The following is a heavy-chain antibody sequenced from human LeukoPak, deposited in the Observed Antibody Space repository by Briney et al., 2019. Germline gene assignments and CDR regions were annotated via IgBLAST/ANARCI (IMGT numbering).Heavy chain of an antibody. CDR3: ARHHYDSSGYYYSLDY. D-gene: IGHD3-22*01. Sequence: GGSLRLSCAASGFTFSSYAMSWVRQAPGKGLEWVSAINGGGGSTYYADSVKGRFTISRDNSKSTLYLQMNSLRAEDTAVYSCARHHYDSSGYYYSLDYWGQGTLVTVSS. CDR2: INGGGGST. V-gene: IGHV3-23*01. CDR1: GFTFSSYA. J-gene: IGHJ4*02.